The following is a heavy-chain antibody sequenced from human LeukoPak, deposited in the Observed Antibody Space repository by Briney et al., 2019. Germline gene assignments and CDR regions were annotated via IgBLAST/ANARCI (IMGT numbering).Heavy chain of an antibody. D-gene: IGHD1-26*01. CDR3: AIEGGSDL. V-gene: IGHV3-48*02. CDR1: GFTVSTYS. J-gene: IGHJ2*01. Sequence: SWGYLRRSGAGSGFTVSTYSWMWVGQAPGKGLELVSYISYSGSTIYAADSVKGRFTISQDNAKKALFLQMNRLRDEETAVYYCAIEGGSDLWGRGTLVTVSS. CDR2: ISYSGSTI.